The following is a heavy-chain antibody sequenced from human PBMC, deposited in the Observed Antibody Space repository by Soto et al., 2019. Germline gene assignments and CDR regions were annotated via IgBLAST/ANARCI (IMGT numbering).Heavy chain of an antibody. J-gene: IGHJ6*02. V-gene: IGHV1-2*04. CDR1: GYTFTGYY. CDR2: INPNSGGT. CDR3: ARGGGGYSENYGMEV. Sequence: ASVKVSCKASGYTFTGYYMHWVRQAPGQGLEWMGWINPNSGGTNYAQKFQGWVTMTRDTSISTAYMELSRLRSDDTAVYYCARGGGGYSENYGMEVWGQGTTVTVSS. D-gene: IGHD5-18*01.